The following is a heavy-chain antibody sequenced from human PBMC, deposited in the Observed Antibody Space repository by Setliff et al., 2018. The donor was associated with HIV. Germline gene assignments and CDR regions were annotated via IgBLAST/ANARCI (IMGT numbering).Heavy chain of an antibody. Sequence: PGGSLRLSCAASGFTFTSYWMIWVRQAPGKGLEWVANINQDGSEKNYVDSVKGRFTISRDNAKNSLYLQMDSQRVEDTTVYYCTRKLAPGHGMDVWGQGTTVTVSS. CDR1: GFTFTSYW. V-gene: IGHV3-7*01. J-gene: IGHJ6*02. CDR3: TRKLAPGHGMDV. CDR2: INQDGSEK. D-gene: IGHD3-3*02.